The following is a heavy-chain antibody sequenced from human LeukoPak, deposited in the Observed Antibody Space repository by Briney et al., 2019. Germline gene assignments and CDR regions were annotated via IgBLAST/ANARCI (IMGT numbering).Heavy chain of an antibody. CDR1: GGSIGTYY. D-gene: IGHD2-15*01. CDR2: IYYRGTT. J-gene: IGHJ3*02. CDR3: ARETKYCSGGSCYSDGLDI. V-gene: IGHV4-59*01. Sequence: SETLSLTCTVSGGSIGTYYWSWIRQPPGKGLEWTGYIYYRGTTNYNPSLMSRVTISVDTSKKQFSLELSSVTAADTAVYYCARETKYCSGGSCYSDGLDIWGQGTMVTVSS.